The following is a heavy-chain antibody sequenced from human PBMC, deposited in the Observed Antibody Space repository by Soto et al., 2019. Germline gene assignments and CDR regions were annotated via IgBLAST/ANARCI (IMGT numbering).Heavy chain of an antibody. V-gene: IGHV3-23*01. CDR3: AKATATGGGAFDV. CDR1: GFICSSYD. D-gene: IGHD2-8*02. Sequence: GGSLRLSCAASGFICSSYDMSWVRQAPGKGLEWVSTILVDGRTFYVDSVKGRFTISRDSSQNTVYLQMNSLTAGDTALYYCAKATATGGGAFDVCGQGTMVTVSS. J-gene: IGHJ3*01. CDR2: ILVDGRT.